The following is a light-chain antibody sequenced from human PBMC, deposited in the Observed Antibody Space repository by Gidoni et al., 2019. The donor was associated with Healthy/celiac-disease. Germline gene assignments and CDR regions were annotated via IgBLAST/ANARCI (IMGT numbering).Light chain of an antibody. CDR1: QSISSY. CDR2: AAS. Sequence: DIQMTQSPSSLAASVGDRVTITCRASQSISSYLNWYQQKPGKAPKLLIYAASSLQSGVPSRCSGSGSGTDFTLTISSRQPEDVAAYYCQQSYSTPRAWTFGQGTKVEIK. CDR3: QQSYSTPRAWT. J-gene: IGKJ1*01. V-gene: IGKV1-39*01.